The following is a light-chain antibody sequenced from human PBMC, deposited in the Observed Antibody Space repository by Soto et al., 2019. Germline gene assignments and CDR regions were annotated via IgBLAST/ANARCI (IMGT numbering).Light chain of an antibody. CDR2: GVS. CDR1: SSDIGGYDY. CDR3: SSYTSSNTRL. J-gene: IGLJ2*01. Sequence: QYALTQPASVSGSPGQSITISCTGTSSDIGGYDYVSWYQQHPGKAPKLMIYGVSNRPSGVSNRCSGSKSGHTASLIISGLQAEDEADYYCSSYTSSNTRLFGGGTKVTVL. V-gene: IGLV2-14*01.